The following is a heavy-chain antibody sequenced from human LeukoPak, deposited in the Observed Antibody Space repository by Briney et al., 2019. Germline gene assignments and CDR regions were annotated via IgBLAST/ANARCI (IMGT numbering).Heavy chain of an antibody. CDR2: INHSGST. V-gene: IGHV4-34*01. CDR3: ARDSGSYYGSTFDI. J-gene: IGHJ3*02. D-gene: IGHD1-26*01. Sequence: SETLSLTCTVSGGSISSYYWSWIRQPPGKGLEWIGEINHSGSTNYNPSLKSRVTISVDTSKNQFSLKLSSVTAADTAVYYCARDSGSYYGSTFDIWGQGTMVTVSS. CDR1: GGSISSYY.